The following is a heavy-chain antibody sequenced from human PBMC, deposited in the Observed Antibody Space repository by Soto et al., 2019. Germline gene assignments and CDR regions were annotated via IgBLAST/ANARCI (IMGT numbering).Heavy chain of an antibody. CDR2: IRSTAHGGTT. V-gene: IGHV3-49*03. CDR3: SRGGRYGDYGIYTH. D-gene: IGHD4-17*01. CDR1: GFPFADFA. Sequence: LRLSCTTSGFPFADFALHWFRQAPGKGLEWVGFIRSTAHGGTTDFAASVRGRFTISRDDSRSFASLQLNSLKAEDTAMYYCSRGGRYGDYGIYTHWGQGTLVTVSS. J-gene: IGHJ4*02.